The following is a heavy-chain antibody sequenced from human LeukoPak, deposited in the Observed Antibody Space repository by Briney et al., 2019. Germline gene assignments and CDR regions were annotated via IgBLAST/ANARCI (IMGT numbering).Heavy chain of an antibody. CDR3: ARAYYDILTGYHFDI. V-gene: IGHV4-30-2*01. Sequence: PSETLSLTCAVSGGSISSGGHSWRWLRQPPGKGLEWIAYIYHSGCTHYNPSLKTRVTITVNRSENQFFLKLSSVTAADMAVYYCARAYYDILTGYHFDIWVQGTTVTVSS. CDR2: IYHSGCT. J-gene: IGHJ3*02. D-gene: IGHD3-9*01. CDR1: GGSISSGGHS.